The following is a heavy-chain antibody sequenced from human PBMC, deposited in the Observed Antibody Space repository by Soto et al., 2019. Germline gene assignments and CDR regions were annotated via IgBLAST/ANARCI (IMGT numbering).Heavy chain of an antibody. Sequence: ASVKVSCKASGYTFTSYGISWVRQAPGQGLEWMGWISAYNGNTNYAQKLQGRVTMTRNTSISTAYMELSSLRSEDTAVYYCARVVRAAAGTGPYCFDYWGQGTLVTVSS. CDR1: GYTFTSYG. CDR3: ARVVRAAAGTGPYCFDY. J-gene: IGHJ4*02. V-gene: IGHV1-18*01. D-gene: IGHD6-13*01. CDR2: ISAYNGNT.